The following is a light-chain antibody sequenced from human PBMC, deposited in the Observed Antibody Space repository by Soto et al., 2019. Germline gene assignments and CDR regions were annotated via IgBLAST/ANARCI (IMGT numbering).Light chain of an antibody. CDR2: GAT. V-gene: IGKV3-15*01. CDR3: QQYNDWPPEDT. Sequence: EIVMTQSPASLSVSSGESATLSCRASQNVATNFAWYQHKPGQPPRLLIYGATTRATGVPARFSGSGSGTYFPLTIRGPQSEDSALYYCQQYNDWPPEDTFGQGTKLEIK. J-gene: IGKJ2*01. CDR1: QNVATN.